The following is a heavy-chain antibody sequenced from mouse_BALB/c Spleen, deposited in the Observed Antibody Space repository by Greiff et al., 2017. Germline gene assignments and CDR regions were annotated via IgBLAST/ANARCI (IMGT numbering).Heavy chain of an antibody. J-gene: IGHJ4*01. V-gene: IGHV2-6-7*01. CDR2: IWGDGST. D-gene: IGHD2-1*01. Sequence: QVQLQQSGPGLVAPSQSLSITCTVSGFSLTGYGVNWVRQPPGKGLEWLGMIWGDGSTDYNSALKSRLSISKDNSKSQVFLKMNSLQTDDTARYYCASYGNYNAMDYWGQGTSVTVSA. CDR1: GFSLTGYG. CDR3: ASYGNYNAMDY.